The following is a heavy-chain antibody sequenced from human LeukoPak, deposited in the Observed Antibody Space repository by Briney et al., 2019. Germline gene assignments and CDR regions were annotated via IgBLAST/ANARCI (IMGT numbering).Heavy chain of an antibody. Sequence: GASVKVSCKASGYNLTDYYLHWVRQAPGQGLEWMGWISPNRNGTNYAQKFQGRVTMTWDTSISTAYMELNSLTSDDPAVYYCARKWIRGVVSTDYWGQGTLVTVSS. CDR1: GYNLTDYY. D-gene: IGHD3-10*01. V-gene: IGHV1-2*02. CDR2: ISPNRNGT. CDR3: ARKWIRGVVSTDY. J-gene: IGHJ4*02.